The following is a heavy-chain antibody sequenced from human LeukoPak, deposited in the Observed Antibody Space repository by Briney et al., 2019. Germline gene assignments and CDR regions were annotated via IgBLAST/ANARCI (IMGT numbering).Heavy chain of an antibody. CDR1: GYTFTSYA. CDR2: INAGNGNT. CDR3: ARDRDYDSSGTSLGY. D-gene: IGHD3-22*01. Sequence: ASVKVSCKASGYTFTSYAMHWVRQAPGQRLEWMGWINAGNGNTKYSQKFQGRVTITRDTSASTAYMELSSLRSEDTAVYYCARDRDYDSSGTSLGYWGQGTLVTVSS. V-gene: IGHV1-3*01. J-gene: IGHJ4*02.